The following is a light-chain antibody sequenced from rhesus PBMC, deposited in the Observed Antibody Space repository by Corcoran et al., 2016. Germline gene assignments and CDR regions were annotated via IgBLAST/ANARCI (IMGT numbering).Light chain of an antibody. CDR3: QHGYGITPT. CDR2: KAT. Sequence: DIQMTQSPSSLSSSVGDRVTITCQARQAISNNLAWYQQKRGKVPKLLVNKATTLQSGAPSRCSGSGAATAFTLTSSSLQPEDFATYYCQHGYGITPTFGQGTKVEIK. V-gene: IGKV1-25*01. J-gene: IGKJ1*01. CDR1: QAISNN.